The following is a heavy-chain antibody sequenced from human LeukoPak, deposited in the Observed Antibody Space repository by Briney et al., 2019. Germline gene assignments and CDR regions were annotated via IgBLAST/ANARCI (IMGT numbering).Heavy chain of an antibody. Sequence: GGSLRLSCVASGFMFSDYAMHWVRQAPGKGLEYVSAISTDGSSTSHANSVKGRFTISRDNSKNTLFLQMGSLRAEDMSVYYCGRDRVYGSRGWFFDYYAYWGQETLVTFPS. CDR2: ISTDGSST. CDR3: GRDRVYGSRGWFFDYYAY. CDR1: GFMFSDYA. J-gene: IGHJ4*02. D-gene: IGHD6-19*01. V-gene: IGHV3-64*01.